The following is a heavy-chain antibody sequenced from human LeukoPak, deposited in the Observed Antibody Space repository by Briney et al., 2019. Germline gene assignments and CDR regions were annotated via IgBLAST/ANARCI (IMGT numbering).Heavy chain of an antibody. CDR3: AHATQRLPTIMIDAFDI. Sequence: ASVKVSCKASGGTFNNYAINWVRQAPGQGVEWVGRLIPLFGTPNYAQKFQGKVTITADESTSTFYMDLSGLRSEDTAVYYCAHATQRLPTIMIDAFDIWGQGTRVTVSS. V-gene: IGHV1-69*15. CDR1: GGTFNNYA. J-gene: IGHJ3*02. CDR2: LIPLFGTP. D-gene: IGHD5-24*01.